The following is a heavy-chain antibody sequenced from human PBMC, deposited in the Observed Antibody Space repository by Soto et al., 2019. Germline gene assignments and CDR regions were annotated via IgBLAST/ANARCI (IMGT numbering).Heavy chain of an antibody. V-gene: IGHV3-11*01. D-gene: IGHD6-25*01. Sequence: QVQLVESGGGLVKPGGSLRLSCAASGFTFSDYSMNWIRQAPGKGLEWVSYISSSGSTIYYADSVKGRFTISRDNAKNSLDLQMNSLRAEDTALYYYARELYSSAVFGWFDPWGQGTLVTVSP. CDR2: ISSSGSTI. CDR1: GFTFSDYS. J-gene: IGHJ5*02. CDR3: ARELYSSAVFGWFDP.